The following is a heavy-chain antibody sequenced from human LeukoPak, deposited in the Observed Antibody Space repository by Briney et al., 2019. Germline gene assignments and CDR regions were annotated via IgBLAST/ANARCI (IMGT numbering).Heavy chain of an antibody. Sequence: SETLSLTCTVSGGSISSYYWSWIRQPPGKGLEWIGHIYHSGSTNYNPSLKSRVTISVDTSKNQFSLKLSSVTAADTAAYYCARRGYSSQIDYWGQGTLVTVSS. CDR3: ARRGYSSQIDY. CDR1: GGSISSYY. CDR2: IYHSGST. D-gene: IGHD6-13*01. V-gene: IGHV4-59*08. J-gene: IGHJ4*02.